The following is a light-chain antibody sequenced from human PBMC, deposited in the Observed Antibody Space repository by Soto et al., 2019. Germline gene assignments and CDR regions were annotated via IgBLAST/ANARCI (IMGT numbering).Light chain of an antibody. V-gene: IGKV1-39*01. CDR3: QQIYRAPLT. CDR1: QTISTY. J-gene: IGKJ4*01. CDR2: LAS. Sequence: DIQMTQSPSSLSASVGDRVTITCRASQTISTYLNWYQQKPGKAPKLLIFLASSLESGVPSRFSGSGSGTDFTLTITSLQPEDFATYYCQQIYRAPLTFGGGTKVEIK.